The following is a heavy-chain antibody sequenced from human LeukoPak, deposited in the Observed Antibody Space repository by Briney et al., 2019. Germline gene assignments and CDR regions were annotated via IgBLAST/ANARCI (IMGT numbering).Heavy chain of an antibody. Sequence: KPSETLSLTCAVYGGSFSGYYWSWIRQPSGKGLEWIGEINHSGSTNYNPSLKSRVTISVDTSKNQFSLKLSSVTAADTAVYYCASGIGPWGQGTLVTVSS. CDR1: GGSFSGYY. V-gene: IGHV4-34*01. J-gene: IGHJ5*02. CDR2: INHSGST. D-gene: IGHD3-22*01. CDR3: ASGIGP.